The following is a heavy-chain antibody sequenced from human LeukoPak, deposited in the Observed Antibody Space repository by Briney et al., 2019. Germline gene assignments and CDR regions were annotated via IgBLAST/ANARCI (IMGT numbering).Heavy chain of an antibody. CDR2: IYTSGST. V-gene: IGHV4-61*02. Sequence: PSQTLSLTCTVSGGSISSGSYYWSWIRQPAGKGLEWIGRIYTSGSTNYNPSLKSRVTISVDTSKNQFFLKLSSVTAADTAVYYCARGAHYYDSSGYYPSFDYWGQGTLVTVSS. D-gene: IGHD3-22*01. J-gene: IGHJ4*02. CDR3: ARGAHYYDSSGYYPSFDY. CDR1: GGSISSGSYY.